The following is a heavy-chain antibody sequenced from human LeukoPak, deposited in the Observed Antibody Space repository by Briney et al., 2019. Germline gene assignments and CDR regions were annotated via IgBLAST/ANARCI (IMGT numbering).Heavy chain of an antibody. D-gene: IGHD5-24*01. V-gene: IGHV3-48*02. CDR2: ISSSSNTI. J-gene: IGHJ6*02. Sequence: GGSLRLSCAASGFTFTKNSMTWVRQAPGRGLECVSYISSSSNTINYADSVTGRFTISRDNAKNSLYLQMNSLSDEDTAVYYCARVGNYRSHDYGMDVWGQGTTVIVSS. CDR1: GFTFTKNS. CDR3: ARVGNYRSHDYGMDV.